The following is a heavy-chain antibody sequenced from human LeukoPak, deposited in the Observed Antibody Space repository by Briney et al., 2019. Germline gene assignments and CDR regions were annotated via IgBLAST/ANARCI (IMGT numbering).Heavy chain of an antibody. Sequence: GGSLRLSCAASGFTFSDYHMSWIRQVPGKGLEWVSYISSSGGTISYADSVKGRFTISRDNSKNTLYLQMNSLRAEDTAVYYCANRESADYYYYMDVWGKGTTVTVSS. CDR1: GFTFSDYH. CDR3: ANRESADYYYYMDV. CDR2: ISSSGGTI. V-gene: IGHV3-11*01. D-gene: IGHD3-16*02. J-gene: IGHJ6*03.